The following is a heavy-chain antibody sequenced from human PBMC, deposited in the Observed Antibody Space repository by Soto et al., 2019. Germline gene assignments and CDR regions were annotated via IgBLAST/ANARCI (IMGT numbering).Heavy chain of an antibody. V-gene: IGHV4-39*01. Sequence: QLQLQESGPGLVKPSETLSLTCTVSGGSISSSSYYWGWIRQPPGKGLEWIGSIYYSGSTYYNPSLKSRVTISVDTSTNQFSLKLSSVTAADTAVYYCARHLDYNDPLDAFDIWGQGTMVTVSS. J-gene: IGHJ3*02. D-gene: IGHD5-12*01. CDR1: GGSISSSSYY. CDR3: ARHLDYNDPLDAFDI. CDR2: IYYSGST.